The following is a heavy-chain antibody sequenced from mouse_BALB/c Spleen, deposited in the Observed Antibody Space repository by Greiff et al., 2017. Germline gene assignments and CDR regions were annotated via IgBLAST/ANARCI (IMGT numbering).Heavy chain of an antibody. CDR3: ATSYYRYDPFAY. Sequence: VMLVESGPGLVQPSQSLSITCTVSGFSLTSYGVHWVRQSPGKGLEWLGVIWSGGSTDYNAAFISRLSISKDNSKSQVFFKMNSLQANDTAIYYCATSYYRYDPFAYWGQGTLVTVSA. D-gene: IGHD2-14*01. CDR1: GFSLTSYG. CDR2: IWSGGST. V-gene: IGHV2-2*02. J-gene: IGHJ3*01.